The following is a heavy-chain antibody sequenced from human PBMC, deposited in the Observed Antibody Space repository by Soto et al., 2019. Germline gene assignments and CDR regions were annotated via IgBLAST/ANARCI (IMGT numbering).Heavy chain of an antibody. CDR1: GFSLSTSGVG. Sequence: QITLKESGPTLVKPTQTLTLICTFSGFSLSTSGVGVGWIRQPPGKALEWLALIYWDDDKRYSPSLKNRLTITKDTSKNQVVLTMTNMDPVDTATYYCAQYHIYGRKFDYWGQGTLVTVSS. CDR2: IYWDDDK. D-gene: IGHD5-18*01. V-gene: IGHV2-5*02. CDR3: AQYHIYGRKFDY. J-gene: IGHJ4*02.